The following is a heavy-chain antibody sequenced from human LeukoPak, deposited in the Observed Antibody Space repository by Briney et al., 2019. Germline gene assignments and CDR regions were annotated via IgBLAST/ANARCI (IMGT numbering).Heavy chain of an antibody. D-gene: IGHD1-20*01. CDR1: VLTFSSYS. CDR3: ARGHNWSFDS. Sequence: GGSLRLFCAASVLTFSSYSINWLPQARGKGLEWVSYFASDRTTIYYADSVKGRFTMSRDNAKNSLYLRMDSLRAEDTAVYYYARGHNWSFDSWGQGTLVTVSS. J-gene: IGHJ4*02. CDR2: FASDRTTI. V-gene: IGHV3-48*01.